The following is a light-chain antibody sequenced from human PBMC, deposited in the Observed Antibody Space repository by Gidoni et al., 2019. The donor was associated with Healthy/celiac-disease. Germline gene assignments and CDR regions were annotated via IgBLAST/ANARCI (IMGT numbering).Light chain of an antibody. V-gene: IGKV1-5*03. CDR1: QSISSW. J-gene: IGKJ2*01. CDR2: TAS. Sequence: DIQMTQSPSTLSASAGDRVTIPCRASQSISSWLDWYQQKPGKAPKLLIYTASSLESGVPSRFSGSGSGTEFTLTISSLQPDDFATYYCQQYNSYSPMYTFGQGTKLEIK. CDR3: QQYNSYSPMYT.